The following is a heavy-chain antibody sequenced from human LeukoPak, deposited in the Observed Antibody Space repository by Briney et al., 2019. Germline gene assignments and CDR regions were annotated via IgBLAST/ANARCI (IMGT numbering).Heavy chain of an antibody. J-gene: IGHJ1*01. D-gene: IGHD5-24*01. CDR3: ALGMATIMGRFGQYFQH. CDR2: ISGSGGST. CDR1: GFTVSSNY. V-gene: IGHV3-23*01. Sequence: PGGSLRLSCAASGFTVSSNYMSWVRQAPGKGLEWVSAISGSGGSTYYADSVKGRFTISRDNSKNTLYLQMNSLRAEDTAVYYCALGMATIMGRFGQYFQHWGQGTLVTVSS.